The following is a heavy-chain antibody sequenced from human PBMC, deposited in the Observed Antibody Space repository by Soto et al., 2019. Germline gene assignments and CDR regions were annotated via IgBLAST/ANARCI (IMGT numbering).Heavy chain of an antibody. CDR2: ISAGT. CDR1: GFTFSSYA. Sequence: GGSLRLSCAASGFTFSSYAMSWVRQAPGKGLEWVSGISAGTYNADSVKGRFTISRDNSKNTLSLQINNLRAEDTAIYYCAKHNGYSYGPFDYWGQGTLVTVSS. J-gene: IGHJ4*02. CDR3: AKHNGYSYGPFDY. D-gene: IGHD5-18*01. V-gene: IGHV3-23*01.